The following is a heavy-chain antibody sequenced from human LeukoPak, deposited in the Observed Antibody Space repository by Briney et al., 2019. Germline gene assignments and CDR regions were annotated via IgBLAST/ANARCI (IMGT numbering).Heavy chain of an antibody. CDR2: IIPIFGTA. CDR3: AASSSWYVVGWVDP. D-gene: IGHD6-13*01. Sequence: GSSVKVSCKASGGTFSSYAISWVRQAPGQGLEWMGGIIPIFGTANYAQKFQGRVTITADESTSTAYMELSSLRSEDTAVYYCAASSSWYVVGWVDPWGQGTLVTVSS. J-gene: IGHJ5*02. CDR1: GGTFSSYA. V-gene: IGHV1-69*01.